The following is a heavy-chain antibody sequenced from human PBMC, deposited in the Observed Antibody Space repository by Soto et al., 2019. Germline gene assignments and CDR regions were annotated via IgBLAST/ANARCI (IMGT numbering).Heavy chain of an antibody. CDR3: ASRDPGTSVDY. CDR1: GYSITSGFY. D-gene: IGHD1-7*01. CDR2: ISYSAKT. Sequence: SETLSLTCGVSGYSITSGFYWGWVRQSPGKGLEWIGTISYSAKTFYNPSLASRFSMAVDSSENQFSLKVTSLTAADTAVYYCASRDPGTSVDYWGQGTLVTVSS. J-gene: IGHJ4*02. V-gene: IGHV4-38-2*01.